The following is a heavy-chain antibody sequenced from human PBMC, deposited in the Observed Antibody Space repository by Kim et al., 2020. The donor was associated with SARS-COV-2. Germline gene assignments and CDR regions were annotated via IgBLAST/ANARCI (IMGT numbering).Heavy chain of an antibody. D-gene: IGHD1-26*01. Sequence: ADSAKGRFTISRDNAKCTRYLQMNSLRAEDTAVYYCASRRDTGTYYYFDYWGQGTLVTVSS. CDR3: ASRRDTGTYYYFDY. J-gene: IGHJ4*02. V-gene: IGHV3-74*01.